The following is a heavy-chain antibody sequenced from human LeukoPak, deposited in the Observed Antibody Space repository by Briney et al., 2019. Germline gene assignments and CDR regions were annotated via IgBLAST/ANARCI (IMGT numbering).Heavy chain of an antibody. CDR1: GGSISSYY. CDR2: IYYSGST. J-gene: IGHJ4*02. Sequence: SETLSLTCTVSGGSISSYYWSWIRQPPGKGLEWIGYIYYSGSTYYSPSLKSRVTISVDTSKNQFSPKLSSVTAADTAVYYCARDERGFDYWGQGTLVTVSS. V-gene: IGHV4-59*01. CDR3: ARDERGFDY.